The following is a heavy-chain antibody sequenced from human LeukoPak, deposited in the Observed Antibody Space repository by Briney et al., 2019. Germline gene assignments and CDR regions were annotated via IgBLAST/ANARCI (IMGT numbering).Heavy chain of an antibody. V-gene: IGHV3-7*03. Sequence: GGSLRLSCAASGFTFSSYWMSWVRQAPGKGLEWVANIKQDGSEKYYVDSVEGRFTISRDNAKNSLYLQMNSLRAEDTAVYYCAKNQIPRAAAGPRIDYWGQGTLVTVSS. CDR3: AKNQIPRAAAGPRIDY. CDR2: IKQDGSEK. D-gene: IGHD6-13*01. CDR1: GFTFSSYW. J-gene: IGHJ4*02.